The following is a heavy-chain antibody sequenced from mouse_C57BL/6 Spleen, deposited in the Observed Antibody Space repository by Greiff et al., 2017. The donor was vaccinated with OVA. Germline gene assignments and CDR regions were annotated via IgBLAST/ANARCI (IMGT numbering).Heavy chain of an antibody. V-gene: IGHV1-69*01. D-gene: IGHD2-12*01. CDR2: IDPSDSYT. Sequence: VQLQQPGAELVMPGASVKLSCKASGYTFTSYWMHWVKQRPGQGLEWIGEIDPSDSYTNYNQKFKGKSTLTVDKSSSSAYMQLSSLTSEDSAVYYCALRQTAYWGQGTLVTVSA. CDR1: GYTFTSYW. CDR3: ALRQTAY. J-gene: IGHJ3*01.